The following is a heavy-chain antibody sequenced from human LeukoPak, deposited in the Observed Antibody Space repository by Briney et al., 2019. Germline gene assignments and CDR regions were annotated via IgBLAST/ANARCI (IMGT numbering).Heavy chain of an antibody. CDR2: IYYSGST. Sequence: PSETPSLTCTVSGGSISSYYWSWIRQPPGKGLEWIGYIYYSGSTNYNPSLKSRVTISVDTSKNQFSLKLSSVTAADTAVYYCARGLSSATEYYFDYWGQGTLVTVSS. CDR1: GGSISSYY. CDR3: ARGLSSATEYYFDY. D-gene: IGHD6-25*01. J-gene: IGHJ4*02. V-gene: IGHV4-59*01.